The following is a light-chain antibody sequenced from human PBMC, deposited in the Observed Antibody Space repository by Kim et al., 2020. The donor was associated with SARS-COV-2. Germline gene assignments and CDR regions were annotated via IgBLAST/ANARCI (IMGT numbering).Light chain of an antibody. Sequence: RQTATLTCTGNTNNVGNRGAAWMQQFQGHPPKFLSYRDNSRPSGISQRFSASRSGTTASLTITGVQPEDEADYYCSAWDSSLSAWMFGGGTQLTVL. CDR2: RDN. CDR1: TNNVGNRG. CDR3: SAWDSSLSAWM. V-gene: IGLV10-54*04. J-gene: IGLJ3*02.